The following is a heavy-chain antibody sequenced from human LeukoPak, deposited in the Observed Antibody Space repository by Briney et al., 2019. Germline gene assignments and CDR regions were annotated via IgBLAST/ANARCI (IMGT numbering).Heavy chain of an antibody. J-gene: IGHJ3*02. CDR1: GSTFTGYY. D-gene: IGHD3-22*01. V-gene: IGHV1-2*02. CDR2: INPNSGGT. CDR3: ATAYYDGSVSYPDSFDI. Sequence: ASVKLSCKASGSTFTGYYMHWVRQAPGQGLEWMGWINPNSGGTNYPQKFKGRVSLTRHMSITTDSMDLRRLRSDDTAVYDCATAYYDGSVSYPDSFDIWGQGTMVTVSS.